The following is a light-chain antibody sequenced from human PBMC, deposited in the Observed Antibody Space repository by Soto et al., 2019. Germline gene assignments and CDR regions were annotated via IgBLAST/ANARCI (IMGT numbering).Light chain of an antibody. CDR3: QQYGSSPPT. V-gene: IGKV3-20*01. CDR1: QSISRY. J-gene: IGKJ1*01. CDR2: GAS. Sequence: EIFLTQSPRSLSFAEGERTPLSWRASQSISRYLAWYQQKPGQGPRLLIYGASSRATGTPDRFSGSGSGTDFTLTINRLEPEDFALYYCQQYGSSPPTFGQGTKVDIK.